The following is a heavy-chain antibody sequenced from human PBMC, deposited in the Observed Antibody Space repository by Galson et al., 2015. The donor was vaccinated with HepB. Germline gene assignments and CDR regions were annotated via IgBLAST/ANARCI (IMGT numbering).Heavy chain of an antibody. D-gene: IGHD1-7*01. V-gene: IGHV3-7*01. CDR3: ARDIGTFNWFDP. CDR2: INQDGSEK. CDR1: GFTFSSYW. Sequence: SLRLSCAASGFTFSSYWMSWVRQAPGKGLEWVANINQDGSEKYYVDSVKGRFTISRDNAKNSLYLQMNSLRAEDTAVYYCARDIGTFNWFDPWGQGTLVTVSS. J-gene: IGHJ5*02.